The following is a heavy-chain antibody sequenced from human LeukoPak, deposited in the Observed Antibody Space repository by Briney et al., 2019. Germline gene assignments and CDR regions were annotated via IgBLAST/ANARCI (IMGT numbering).Heavy chain of an antibody. D-gene: IGHD3-3*01. CDR1: GGSISSYY. J-gene: IGHJ4*02. Sequence: SETLSLTCTVSGGSISSYYWSWIRQPPGKGLEWIGYIYYSGSTNYNPSLKSRVTISVDTSKNQFSLKLSSVTAADTAVYYCAGARRDSGYYNVDYWGQGALVTVSS. CDR3: AGARRDSGYYNVDY. CDR2: IYYSGST. V-gene: IGHV4-59*08.